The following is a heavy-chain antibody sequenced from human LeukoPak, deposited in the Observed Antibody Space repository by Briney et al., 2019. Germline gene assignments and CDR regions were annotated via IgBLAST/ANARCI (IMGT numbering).Heavy chain of an antibody. CDR3: AKSTRIQLWSYYYYGMDV. Sequence: PGGSLRLSCAASGFTFSSYAMSWVRQAPGKGLEWVSAISGSGGSTYYADSVKGRFTISRDNSKNTLYLQMNSLRAEDTAVYYCAKSTRIQLWSYYYYGMDVWGQGTTVTVSS. D-gene: IGHD5-18*01. CDR2: ISGSGGST. V-gene: IGHV3-23*01. CDR1: GFTFSSYA. J-gene: IGHJ6*02.